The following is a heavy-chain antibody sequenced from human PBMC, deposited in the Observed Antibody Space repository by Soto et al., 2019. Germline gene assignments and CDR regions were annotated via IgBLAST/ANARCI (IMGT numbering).Heavy chain of an antibody. CDR2: IYPDDSDT. V-gene: IGHV5-51*01. D-gene: IGHD3-3*01. CDR3: ARLEWLSLAAWFDP. CDR1: GYIFTNYW. J-gene: IGHJ5*02. Sequence: VESLKISCKGSGYIFTNYWIWWLLQMAGKGLEWMGMIYPDDSDTKYSPSFQGQVTFSADKSINTAYLQWSSLKASDTAIYYCARLEWLSLAAWFDPWGQGTLVTVSS.